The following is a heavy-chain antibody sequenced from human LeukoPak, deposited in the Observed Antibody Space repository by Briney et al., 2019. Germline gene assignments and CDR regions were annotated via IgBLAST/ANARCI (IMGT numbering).Heavy chain of an antibody. CDR1: GGSISSYY. V-gene: IGHV4-59*01. CDR3: ARDRGQWLLNWFDP. Sequence: PSETLCLTCTVSGGSISSYYWSWIRQPPGKGLEWSGYIYYSGSTNYNPSLKRRVTISLDTSKDQFSLKLSSVTAADTAVYYCARDRGQWLLNWFDPWAQGTLVPVSS. D-gene: IGHD6-19*01. CDR2: IYYSGST. J-gene: IGHJ5*02.